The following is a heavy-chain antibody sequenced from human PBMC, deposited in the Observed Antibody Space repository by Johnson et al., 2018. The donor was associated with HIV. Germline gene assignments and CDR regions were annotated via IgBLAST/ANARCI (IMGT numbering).Heavy chain of an antibody. CDR1: GFTFSSYG. CDR3: ARGGGYWEVIAFDI. CDR2: MWYDGSNK. Sequence: QVQVVESGGGVVQPGRSLRLSCAASGFTFSSYGMHWVRQAPGKGLEWVAGMWYDGSNKYHADSVKGRFTISRDNSKKTLYLQMNSLRADDTAVYYCARGGGYWEVIAFDIWGQGTMVTVSS. D-gene: IGHD1-26*01. J-gene: IGHJ3*02. V-gene: IGHV3-30*19.